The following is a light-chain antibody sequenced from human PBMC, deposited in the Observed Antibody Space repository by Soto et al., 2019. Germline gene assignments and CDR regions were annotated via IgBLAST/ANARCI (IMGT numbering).Light chain of an antibody. CDR2: KAF. J-gene: IGKJ1*01. Sequence: DVQMTQSPSTLSASVGDRVTITGRPSQSINNSSAWYQQTPGTPPKLMIYKAFSLESGVPSSFSGRGSRTEFNLTISSLQPDDFATYYCQQYNSYPWTFGQGTKVNIK. V-gene: IGKV1-5*03. CDR3: QQYNSYPWT. CDR1: QSINNS.